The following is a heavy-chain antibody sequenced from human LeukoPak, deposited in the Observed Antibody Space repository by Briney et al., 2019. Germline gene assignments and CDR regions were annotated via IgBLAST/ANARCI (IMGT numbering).Heavy chain of an antibody. V-gene: IGHV4-39*01. CDR1: GGSISSSSYY. Sequence: SETLSLTCTVSGGSISSSSYYWGWIRQPPGKGLEWIGSIYYSGSTYYNPTLKSRVTISVDTSKNQFSLKLSSVTAADTAVYYCARRASRGSWYYLDYWGQGTLVTVSS. J-gene: IGHJ4*02. CDR2: IYYSGST. CDR3: ARRASRGSWYYLDY. D-gene: IGHD6-13*01.